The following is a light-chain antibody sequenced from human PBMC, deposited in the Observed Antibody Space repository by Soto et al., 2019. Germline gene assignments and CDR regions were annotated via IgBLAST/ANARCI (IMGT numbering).Light chain of an antibody. Sequence: QSALTQPASVSGSPGQSITISCTGTSSDVGTYNYVSWYQHHPGKAPKLMIFAVSNRPSGVSNRFSGSTSGNTASLTISGLQVEDEADYYCSSYTSSSPCVFGTGTKLTAL. CDR3: SSYTSSSPCV. J-gene: IGLJ1*01. CDR1: SSDVGTYNY. CDR2: AVS. V-gene: IGLV2-14*01.